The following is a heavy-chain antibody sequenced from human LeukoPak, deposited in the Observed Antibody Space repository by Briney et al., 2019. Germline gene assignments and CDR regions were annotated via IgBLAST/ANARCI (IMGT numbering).Heavy chain of an antibody. CDR3: ARLPGIAAAGTGAFSYYYYYYGMDV. CDR2: IYYSGST. D-gene: IGHD6-13*01. J-gene: IGHJ6*02. V-gene: IGHV4-59*08. CDR1: GGSISSYY. Sequence: PSETLSLTCTVSGGSISSYYWSWIRQPPGKGLEWIGYIYYSGSTNYNPSLKSRVTISVDTSKNQFSLKLSSVTAADTAVYYCARLPGIAAAGTGAFSYYYYYYGMDVWGQGTTVTVSS.